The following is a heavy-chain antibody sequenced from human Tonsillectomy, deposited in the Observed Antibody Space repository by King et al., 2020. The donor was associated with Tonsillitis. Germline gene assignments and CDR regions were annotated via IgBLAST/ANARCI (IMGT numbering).Heavy chain of an antibody. CDR3: SRDTFTVNGLDV. CDR1: GFTVSSNH. D-gene: IGHD2/OR15-2a*01. Sequence: VQLVESGGGLVQPGGSLRLSCAASGFTVSSNHMNWVRQAPGKGLEWVSVIYTGGTTHYADAVKGRFTISRHDSKNTLYLQMDGLRAEDTAVYYCSRDTFTVNGLDVWGQGTTVTVSS. CDR2: IYTGGTT. J-gene: IGHJ6*02. V-gene: IGHV3-53*04.